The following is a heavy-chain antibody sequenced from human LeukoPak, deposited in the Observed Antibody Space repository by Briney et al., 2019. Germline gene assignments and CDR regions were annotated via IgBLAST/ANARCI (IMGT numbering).Heavy chain of an antibody. CDR3: ARELGTGTTILS. Sequence: GASVKVSCKASGYTFTGYCMHWVRQAPGQGLEWMGWINPNSGGTNYAQKFQGRVTMTRDTSISTAYMELSRLRSDDTAVYYCARELGTGTTILSWGQGTLVTVSS. D-gene: IGHD1-7*01. J-gene: IGHJ4*02. V-gene: IGHV1-2*02. CDR2: INPNSGGT. CDR1: GYTFTGYC.